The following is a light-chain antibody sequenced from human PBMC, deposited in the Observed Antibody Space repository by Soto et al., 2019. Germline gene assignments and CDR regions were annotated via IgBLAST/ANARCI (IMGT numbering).Light chain of an antibody. CDR1: QSVNSN. CDR2: GTS. V-gene: IGKV3-15*01. CDR3: QQYNDWPPWT. Sequence: EIVMSNSTATLSVSPGERATLSCRASQSVNSNLAWYQQKPGQAPRLLIYGTSTRATGIPARFSGSGTGTEFTLTISSLQSEDFAVYYCQQYNDWPPWTFGQGTKV. J-gene: IGKJ1*01.